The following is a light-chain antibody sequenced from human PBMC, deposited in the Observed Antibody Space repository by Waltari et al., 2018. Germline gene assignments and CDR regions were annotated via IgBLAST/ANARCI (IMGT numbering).Light chain of an antibody. Sequence: QSALTQPRSVSGSPGQSVTIPCTGTSSDVGGYNFVPLYQPHPVKAPKLRFYDFSKRPSGVPDPFSGSKSGNTASLTISGLQAEDEADYYCCSYAGSYTLVFGGGTKLTVL. V-gene: IGLV2-11*01. CDR3: CSYAGSYTLV. CDR2: DFS. J-gene: IGLJ3*02. CDR1: SSDVGGYNF.